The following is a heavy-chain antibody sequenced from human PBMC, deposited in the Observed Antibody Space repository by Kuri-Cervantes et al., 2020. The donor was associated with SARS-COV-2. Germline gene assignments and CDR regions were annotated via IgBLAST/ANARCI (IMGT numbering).Heavy chain of an antibody. CDR2: IYTGGTT. J-gene: IGHJ4*02. V-gene: IGHV3-53*01. CDR1: GFLVSSNY. CDR3: AKLALADY. D-gene: IGHD3-3*02. Sequence: GESLKISCAASGFLVSSNYMTWVRQAPGKGLEWVSVIYTGGTTRYADSVKGRFSISRDNSKNTLSLQMSSLRPEDTALYYCAKLALADYWGQGTLVTVSS.